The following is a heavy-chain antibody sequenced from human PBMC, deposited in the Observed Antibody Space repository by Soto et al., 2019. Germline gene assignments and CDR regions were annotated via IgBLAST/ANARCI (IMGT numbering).Heavy chain of an antibody. CDR3: ARAVAVPADFDY. CDR2: INAGNGNT. J-gene: IGHJ4*02. Sequence: QVQLVQSGAEEKKPGASVKVSCKASGYTFTAYAMHWVRQAPGQRLEWMGWINAGNGNTKYSQKFQGRVTITRDTSASTAYMELSSLRSEDAAVYYCARAVAVPADFDYWGQGTLVTVSS. V-gene: IGHV1-3*05. CDR1: GYTFTAYA. D-gene: IGHD6-19*01.